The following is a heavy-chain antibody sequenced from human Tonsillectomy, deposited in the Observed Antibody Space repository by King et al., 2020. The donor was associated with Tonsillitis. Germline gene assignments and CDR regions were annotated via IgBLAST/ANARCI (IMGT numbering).Heavy chain of an antibody. CDR2: ISWNSGSL. J-gene: IGHJ4*02. CDR3: AKDKSSWYYFYY. CDR1: GFTFNDYA. V-gene: IGHV3-9*01. D-gene: IGHD6-13*01. Sequence: VQLVESGGGLVQPGRSLRLSCGASGFTFNDYAMHWVRQAPGKGLEWVSGISWNSGSLGYADAVKGRFTISRDNAKNSLYLQMNSLRAEDTALYYCAKDKSSWYYFYYWGQGTLVTVSS.